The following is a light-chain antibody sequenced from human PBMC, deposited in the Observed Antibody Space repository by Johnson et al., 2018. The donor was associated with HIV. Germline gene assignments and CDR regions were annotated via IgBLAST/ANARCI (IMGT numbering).Light chain of an antibody. CDR2: DNN. CDR1: SSNIGNNY. V-gene: IGLV1-51*01. Sequence: VLTQPPSVSAAPGQKVTISCSGSSSNIGNNYVSWYQQLPGTTPKLLIYDNNKRPSGIPDRFSGSKSGTSATLGITGLQTGDEADYYCGTWDSSLSAGVFGTGTKVTVL. J-gene: IGLJ1*01. CDR3: GTWDSSLSAGV.